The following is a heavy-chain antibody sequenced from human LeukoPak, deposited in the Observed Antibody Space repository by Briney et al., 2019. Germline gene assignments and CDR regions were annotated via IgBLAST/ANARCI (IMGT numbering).Heavy chain of an antibody. Sequence: GGSLRLSCAASGFTFSSYSMNWVRQAPGKGLEWVSSISSSSSYIYYADSVKGRFTISRDNAKNSLYLQMSSLRAEDTAVYYCAREVAVLEWLVTFDPWGQGTLVTVSS. J-gene: IGHJ5*02. D-gene: IGHD3-3*02. CDR2: ISSSSSYI. CDR3: AREVAVLEWLVTFDP. CDR1: GFTFSSYS. V-gene: IGHV3-21*01.